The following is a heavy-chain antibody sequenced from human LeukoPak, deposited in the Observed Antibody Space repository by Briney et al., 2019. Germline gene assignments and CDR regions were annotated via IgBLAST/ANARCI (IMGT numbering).Heavy chain of an antibody. J-gene: IGHJ5*02. V-gene: IGHV1-18*01. CDR3: ARRINGVWDVDWLDP. CDR2: ISAYNGNT. CDR1: GYTFTSYR. Sequence: GASVTVSCKASGYTFTSYRISWVRQAPGQGLEWMGWISAYNGNTNYAQKLQGRVTMTTDTSTSTAYMELRSLRSDDTAVYYCARRINGVWDVDWLDPWGQGTVVGVCS. D-gene: IGHD2-8*01.